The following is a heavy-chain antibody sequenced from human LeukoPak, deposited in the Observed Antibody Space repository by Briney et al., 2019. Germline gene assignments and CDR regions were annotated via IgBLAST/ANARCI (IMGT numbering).Heavy chain of an antibody. Sequence: GRSLRLSCTASAFTFSSYAMHWVRQAPGKGLEWVAFIRYDGSNKYYADSVKGRFTISRDNSKNTLYLQMNSLRAEDTAVYYCAKRSGDYGDYYFDYWGQGTLVTVSS. D-gene: IGHD4-17*01. J-gene: IGHJ4*02. CDR3: AKRSGDYGDYYFDY. CDR2: IRYDGSNK. V-gene: IGHV3-30*02. CDR1: AFTFSSYA.